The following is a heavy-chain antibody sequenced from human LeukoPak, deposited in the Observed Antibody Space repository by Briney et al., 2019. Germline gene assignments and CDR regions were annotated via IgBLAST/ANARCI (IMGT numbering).Heavy chain of an antibody. Sequence: AGGSLRLSCAASGFTFSSYAMHWVRQAPGKGLEWVAVISYGGSNKYYADSVKGRFTISRDNYKNTLYLQMHRLRAVDTAVYCCARAMGAGGWVDWYFDLWGRGTLVTVSS. CDR3: ARAMGAGGWVDWYFDL. CDR2: ISYGGSNK. V-gene: IGHV3-30-3*01. CDR1: GFTFSSYA. D-gene: IGHD3-16*01. J-gene: IGHJ2*01.